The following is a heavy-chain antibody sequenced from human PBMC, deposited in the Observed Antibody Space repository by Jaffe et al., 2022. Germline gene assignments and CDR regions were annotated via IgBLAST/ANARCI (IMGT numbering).Heavy chain of an antibody. J-gene: IGHJ6*03. CDR2: IKQDGSEK. D-gene: IGHD4-4*01. Sequence: EVQLVESGGGLVQPGGSLRLSCAASGFTFSSYWMSWVRQAPGKGLEWVANIKQDGSEKYYVDSVKGRFTISRDNAKNSLYLQMNSLRAEDTAVYYCASGYHDYSNYYTLYYYYYYMDVWGKGTTVTVSS. V-gene: IGHV3-7*01. CDR1: GFTFSSYW. CDR3: ASGYHDYSNYYTLYYYYYYMDV.